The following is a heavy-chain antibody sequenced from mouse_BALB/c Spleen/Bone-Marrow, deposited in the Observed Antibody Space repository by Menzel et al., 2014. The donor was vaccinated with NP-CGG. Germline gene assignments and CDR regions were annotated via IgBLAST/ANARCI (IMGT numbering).Heavy chain of an antibody. CDR1: GYTFTTYD. CDR3: ARNYRYAWFVY. J-gene: IGHJ3*01. Sequence: VQLQQSGAELVKLGASVKLPCKASGYTFTTYDINWVRQRPEQGLEWIGWIFPGDGTTKYNEKFKGKATLTTDKSSNTAYMQFSRLTSEDSAVYFCARNYRYAWFVYWGQGTLVTVSA. V-gene: IGHV1S56*01. CDR2: IFPGDGTT. D-gene: IGHD2-14*01.